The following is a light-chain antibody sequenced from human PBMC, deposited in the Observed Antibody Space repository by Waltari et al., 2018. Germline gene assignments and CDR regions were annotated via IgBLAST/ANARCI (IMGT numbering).Light chain of an antibody. CDR2: EDT. CDR1: NLDNKY. V-gene: IGLV3-1*01. Sequence: SYELTQPPSVSVSPGQTASISCPRDNLDNKYACWYQQKPGQSPVLVIYEDTKRPSGIPDRFSGSNSGNTATLTISGTQPMDEADYYCQAWDSSTGVFGGGTRLTVL. CDR3: QAWDSSTGV. J-gene: IGLJ3*02.